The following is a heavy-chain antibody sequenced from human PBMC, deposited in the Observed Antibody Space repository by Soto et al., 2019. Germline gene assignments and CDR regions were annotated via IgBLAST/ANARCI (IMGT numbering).Heavy chain of an antibody. V-gene: IGHV4-30-2*01. J-gene: IGHJ5*02. Sequence: LQLQESGSGLVKPSQTLSLTCAVSGGSISSGGYSRGWVRQPPGKGLGGVGYLHHCGSTCYNPSLKSRVTISVDRSKNQFSLKLSSVTAADTAVYYCARRATYCGGDCYFWFDPWGQGTLVTVSS. CDR3: ARRATYCGGDCYFWFDP. CDR2: LHHCGST. D-gene: IGHD2-21*02. CDR1: GGSISSGGYS.